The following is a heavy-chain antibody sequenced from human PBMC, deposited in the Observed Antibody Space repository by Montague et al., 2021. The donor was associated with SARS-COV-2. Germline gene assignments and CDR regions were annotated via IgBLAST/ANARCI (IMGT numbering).Heavy chain of an antibody. Sequence: SETLSLTCTVSGGSISGSLYYWGWIRQPPGKGLEWIGSIYYSGSTYYNPSLKSRVTISVDTSKNQFSLKLSSVTAADTAVYYCATITLGYCTNGVCQPPDYWGQGTRVAISA. CDR1: GGSISGSLYY. V-gene: IGHV4-39*01. CDR3: ATITLGYCTNGVCQPPDY. D-gene: IGHD2-8*01. CDR2: IYYSGST. J-gene: IGHJ4*02.